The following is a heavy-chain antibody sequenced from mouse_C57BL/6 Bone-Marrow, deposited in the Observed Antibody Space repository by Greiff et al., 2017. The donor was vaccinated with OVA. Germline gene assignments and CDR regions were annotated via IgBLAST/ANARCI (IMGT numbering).Heavy chain of an antibody. CDR2: ISSGGDYI. D-gene: IGHD1-1*01. CDR1: GFTFSSYA. CDR3: TPYYYGSSFAY. Sequence: EVMLVESGEGLVKPGGSLKLSCAASGFTFSSYAMSWVRQTPEKRLEWVAYISSGGDYIYYADTVKGRFTISRDNARNTLYLQMSSLKSEDTAMYYCTPYYYGSSFAYWGQGTLVTVSA. V-gene: IGHV5-9-1*02. J-gene: IGHJ3*01.